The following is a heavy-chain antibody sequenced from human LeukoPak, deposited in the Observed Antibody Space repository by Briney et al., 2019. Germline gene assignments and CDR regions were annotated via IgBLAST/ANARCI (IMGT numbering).Heavy chain of an antibody. CDR2: ISGSGGST. D-gene: IGHD3-3*01. CDR1: RFTLSSYA. Sequence: GGSLRLSCAASRFTLSSYAMSWVRQAPGKGLEWVSAISGSGGSTYYADSVKGRFTISRDNSKNTLYLQMNSLRAEDTAVYYCAKDFWSGYRDPHFDYWGQGTLVTVSS. J-gene: IGHJ4*02. V-gene: IGHV3-23*01. CDR3: AKDFWSGYRDPHFDY.